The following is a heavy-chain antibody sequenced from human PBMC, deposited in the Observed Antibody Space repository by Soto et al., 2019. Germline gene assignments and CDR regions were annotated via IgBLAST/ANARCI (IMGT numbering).Heavy chain of an antibody. CDR3: ARDSIVVVVAATFAVY. V-gene: IGHV3-7*03. Sequence: EVQLVESGGGLVQPGGSLRLSCAASGFTFSSYWMSWVRQAPGKGLEWVANIKQDGSEKYYVDSVKGRFTISRDNAKNSLYLQMNSLRAEDTAVYYCARDSIVVVVAATFAVYWGQITLVTVSS. CDR2: IKQDGSEK. D-gene: IGHD2-15*01. J-gene: IGHJ4*02. CDR1: GFTFSSYW.